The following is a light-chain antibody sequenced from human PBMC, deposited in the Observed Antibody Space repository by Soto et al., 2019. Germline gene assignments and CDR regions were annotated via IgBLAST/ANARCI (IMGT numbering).Light chain of an antibody. V-gene: IGKV3-15*01. Sequence: MTQSPSTLSASVGDRVTITCRASQSIDRWLAWYQQKPGQAPRLLIYGASTRATGIPARFSGSGSGTEFTLTISSLQSEDFAVYYCQQYNNWPPITFGQGTRLEIK. CDR2: GAS. J-gene: IGKJ5*01. CDR3: QQYNNWPPIT. CDR1: QSIDRW.